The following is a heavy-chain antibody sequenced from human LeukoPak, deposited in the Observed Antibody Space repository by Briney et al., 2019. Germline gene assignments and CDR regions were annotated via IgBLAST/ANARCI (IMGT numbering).Heavy chain of an antibody. V-gene: IGHV4-39*07. CDR3: ARGSSGPIDY. J-gene: IGHJ4*02. CDR2: IYYSGST. D-gene: IGHD3-22*01. CDR1: GGSISSSSYY. Sequence: SETLSLTCTVSGGSISSSSYYWGWIRQPPGKGLEWIGSIYYSGSTYYNPSLKSRVTISVDTSKNQFSLKLSSVTAADTAVYYCARGSSGPIDYWGQGTLVTVPS.